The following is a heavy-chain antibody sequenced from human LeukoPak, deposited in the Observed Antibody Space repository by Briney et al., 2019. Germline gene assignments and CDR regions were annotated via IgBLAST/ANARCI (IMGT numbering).Heavy chain of an antibody. CDR1: GFTFGDYA. J-gene: IGHJ4*02. D-gene: IGHD6-6*01. CDR3: TREPEYSSSSDYFDY. V-gene: IGHV3-49*04. CDR2: IRGKAYGGTT. Sequence: GGSLRLSCTTSGFTFGDYAMIWVRQAPGKGLEWVGFIRGKAYGGTTEYAASVKGRFTISRDDSKSIAYLQMNSLKTEDTAVYYCTREPEYSSSSDYFDYWGQGTLVTVSS.